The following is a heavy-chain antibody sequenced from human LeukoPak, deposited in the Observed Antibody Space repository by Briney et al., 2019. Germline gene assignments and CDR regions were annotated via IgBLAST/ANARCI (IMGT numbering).Heavy chain of an antibody. D-gene: IGHD6-19*01. CDR3: ARDALGYSSGWPLGYFDY. CDR2: INPNSGGT. Sequence: ASVKVSCKASGGTFSSYAIRWVRQAPGQGLEWMGWINPNSGGTNYAQKFQGRVTMTRDTSISTAYMELSRLRSDDTAVYYCARDALGYSSGWPLGYFDYWGQGTLVTVSS. J-gene: IGHJ4*02. V-gene: IGHV1-2*02. CDR1: GGTFSSYA.